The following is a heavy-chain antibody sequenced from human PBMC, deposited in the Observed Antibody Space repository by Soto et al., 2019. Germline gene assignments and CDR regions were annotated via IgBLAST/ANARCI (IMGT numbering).Heavy chain of an antibody. CDR3: AKGSIVGASKDWFDP. D-gene: IGHD1-26*01. Sequence: GGSLKLSCAASGVSFSDYGMDGVRQAPGKGLEWVATISYDGINKYDADSVKGRFTISRDNSKNTLYLQMNSLRAEDTALYYCAKGSIVGASKDWFDPWGQGALVTVSS. J-gene: IGHJ5*02. CDR2: ISYDGINK. CDR1: GVSFSDYG. V-gene: IGHV3-30*18.